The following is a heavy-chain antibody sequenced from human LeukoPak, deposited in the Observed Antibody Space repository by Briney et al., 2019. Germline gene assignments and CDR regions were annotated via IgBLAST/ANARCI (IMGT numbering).Heavy chain of an antibody. CDR1: GFTFSSYA. J-gene: IGHJ4*02. CDR2: ISYDGSNK. CDR3: ARDGEYSSSSAVFTPNYFDY. D-gene: IGHD6-6*01. Sequence: GGSLRLSCAASGFTFSSYAMHWVRQAPGKGLEWVAVISYDGSNKYYADSVKGRFTISGDNSKNTLYLQMNSLRAEDTAVYYCARDGEYSSSSAVFTPNYFDYWGQGTLVTVSS. V-gene: IGHV3-30-3*01.